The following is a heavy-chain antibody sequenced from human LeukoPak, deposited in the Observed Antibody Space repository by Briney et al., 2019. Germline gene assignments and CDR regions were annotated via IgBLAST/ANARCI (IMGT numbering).Heavy chain of an antibody. CDR3: ATAKLAAFDI. CDR1: GFPVSNNH. J-gene: IGHJ3*02. Sequence: PGGSLRLSCAASGFPVSNNHMSWVRQAPGKGLEWVSVIYSGDRTYYADSVKGRFTISRDNSKHTVYLQMNSLRSEDTAVYYCATAKLAAFDIWGQGTMVTVSS. V-gene: IGHV3-53*05. D-gene: IGHD6-25*01. CDR2: IYSGDRT.